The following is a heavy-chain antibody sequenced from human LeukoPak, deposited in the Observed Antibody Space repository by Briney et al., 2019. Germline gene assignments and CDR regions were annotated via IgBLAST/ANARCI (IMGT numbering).Heavy chain of an antibody. CDR2: ISSSGSTI. CDR1: GFTFSSYE. Sequence: GGPLRLSCAASGFTFSSYEMNWVRQAPGKGLEWVSYISSSGSTIYYADSVKGRFTISRDNAKNSLYLQMNSLRAEDTAVYYCARFTGSYLTFDYWGQGTLVTVSS. J-gene: IGHJ4*02. V-gene: IGHV3-48*03. CDR3: ARFTGSYLTFDY. D-gene: IGHD1-26*01.